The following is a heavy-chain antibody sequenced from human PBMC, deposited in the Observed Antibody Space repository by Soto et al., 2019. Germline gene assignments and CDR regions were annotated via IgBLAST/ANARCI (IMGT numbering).Heavy chain of an antibody. V-gene: IGHV3-30*18. CDR3: AKDLYDSRGYYCPFDY. CDR1: GFTFSSYG. CDR2: ISYDGSNK. Sequence: QVQLVESGGGVVQPGRSLRLSCAASGFTFSSYGMHWVRQAPGKGLAWVAVISYDGSNKYYADSVKGRFTISRDNSKNTLYLQMNSLRAEDTAVYYCAKDLYDSRGYYCPFDYWGQGTLVTVSS. J-gene: IGHJ4*02. D-gene: IGHD3-22*01.